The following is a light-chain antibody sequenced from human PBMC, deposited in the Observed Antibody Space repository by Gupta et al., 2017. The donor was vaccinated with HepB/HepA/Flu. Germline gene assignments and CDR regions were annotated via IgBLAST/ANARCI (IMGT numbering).Light chain of an antibody. Sequence: QPVLTQPPSASGTPGQRFAISCSGSSSNVGRDNVYWYRQLPGTAPKLLIYNDDRRPSGVPDRFSGSKSGTSASLAISGLRSEDEADYYCAAWDNSLSAYVFGTGTWVTVL. J-gene: IGLJ1*01. CDR3: AAWDNSLSAYV. CDR1: SSNVGRDN. CDR2: NDD. V-gene: IGLV1-47*02.